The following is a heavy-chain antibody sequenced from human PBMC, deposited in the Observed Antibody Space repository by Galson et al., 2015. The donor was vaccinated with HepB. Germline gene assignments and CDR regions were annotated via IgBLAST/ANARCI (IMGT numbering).Heavy chain of an antibody. Sequence: SVKVSCKASGYTFRTYDIDWVRQAPGQGLEWMGRISTSSGSTDHAHNFRDRVTMTTDTSTSTAYMQLSSLTSEDTAVYYCATSAARGVFFEFWGQGTLVTVSS. CDR1: GYTFRTYD. CDR3: ATSAARGVFFEF. CDR2: ISTSSGST. V-gene: IGHV1-18*01. J-gene: IGHJ4*02. D-gene: IGHD3-10*01.